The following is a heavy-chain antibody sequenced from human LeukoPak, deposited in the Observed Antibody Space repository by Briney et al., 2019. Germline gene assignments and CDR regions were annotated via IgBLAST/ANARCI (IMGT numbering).Heavy chain of an antibody. CDR3: AKDVNDYSNSPTFDY. Sequence: GGSLRLSCAASGFTFSSYAMSWVRQAPGEGLEWVSAISGSGGSTYYADSVKGRFTISRDNSKNTLYLQMNSLRAEDTAVYYCAKDVNDYSNSPTFDYWGQGTLVTVSS. CDR1: GFTFSSYA. D-gene: IGHD4-11*01. CDR2: ISGSGGST. J-gene: IGHJ4*02. V-gene: IGHV3-23*01.